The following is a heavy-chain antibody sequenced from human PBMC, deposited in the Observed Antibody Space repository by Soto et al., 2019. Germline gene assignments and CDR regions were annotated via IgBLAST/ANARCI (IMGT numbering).Heavy chain of an antibody. J-gene: IGHJ4*02. Sequence: QVQLQESGPGLVKPSETLSLTCTVSGGSVSSGSYYWNWIRQPPGKGLEWIGYIYHSGSTNYNPSLKYRVTISIDTSENQFSLKLSSVTAADTALYYCARDQVDFGGNSALDYWGQGTLVTVSS. CDR3: ARDQVDFGGNSALDY. CDR1: GGSVSSGSYY. D-gene: IGHD2-21*02. V-gene: IGHV4-61*01. CDR2: IYHSGST.